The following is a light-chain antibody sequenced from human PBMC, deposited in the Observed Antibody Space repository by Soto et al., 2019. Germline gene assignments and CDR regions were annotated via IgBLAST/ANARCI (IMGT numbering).Light chain of an antibody. CDR1: NSNIGSNY. Sequence: QSVLTQSPSASGTPGQRVTISCSGINSNIGSNYVHWYQQFPGTAPKVLIYRNSQRPSGVPDRFSGSKSGISASLAISGLRSEDDADYFCATWDDRLSGVVFGGGTKLTVL. CDR2: RNS. J-gene: IGLJ2*01. CDR3: ATWDDRLSGVV. V-gene: IGLV1-47*01.